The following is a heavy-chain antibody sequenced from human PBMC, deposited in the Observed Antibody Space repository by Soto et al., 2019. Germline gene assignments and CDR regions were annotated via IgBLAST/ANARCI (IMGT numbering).Heavy chain of an antibody. CDR1: GGTISSYT. J-gene: IGHJ4*02. CDR3: ARVDCGGDCFYFDY. V-gene: IGHV1-69*02. CDR2: IIPILGIA. Sequence: QVQLVQSGAEVKKPGSSVKVSCKASGGTISSYTISWVRQAPGQGLEWMGRIIPILGIANYAQKFQGRVTITADKSTSTAYMELSSLRSEDTAVYYCARVDCGGDCFYFDYWGQGTLVTVSS. D-gene: IGHD2-21*02.